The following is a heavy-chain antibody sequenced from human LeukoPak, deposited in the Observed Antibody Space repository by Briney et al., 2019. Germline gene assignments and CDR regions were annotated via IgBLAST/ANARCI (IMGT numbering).Heavy chain of an antibody. CDR3: ARDLRSSGCPDY. D-gene: IGHD6-19*01. V-gene: IGHV1-2*02. Sequence: ASVKVSCKASGYTFTDYYMHWVRQAPGQGLEWMGWINPSSGGSNYAQKFQGRVTMTSDTSINTAYLELSSLRSDDTAVYYCARDLRSSGCPDYWGQGTLVTVSS. CDR1: GYTFTDYY. J-gene: IGHJ4*02. CDR2: INPSSGGS.